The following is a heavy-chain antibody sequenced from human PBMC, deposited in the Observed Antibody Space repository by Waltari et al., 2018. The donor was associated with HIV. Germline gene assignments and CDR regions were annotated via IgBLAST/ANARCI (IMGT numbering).Heavy chain of an antibody. Sequence: EVQLVESGGGLVQPGGSLRLSCAASGFTFSSYWIHWVRQAQGKGRVLVQRINTYGSSTNDADSVKGRFTTTRDNAKNTLYLQMNSLRAEYTAVYYCARGGHCSGISCYTGDYSYGLDVWGQGTTVTVSS. V-gene: IGHV3-74*01. CDR2: INTYGSST. J-gene: IGHJ6*02. CDR3: ARGGHCSGISCYTGDYSYGLDV. D-gene: IGHD2-2*02. CDR1: GFTFSSYW.